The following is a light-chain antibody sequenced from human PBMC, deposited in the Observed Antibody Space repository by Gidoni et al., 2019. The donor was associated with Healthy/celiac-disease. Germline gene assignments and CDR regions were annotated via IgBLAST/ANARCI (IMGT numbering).Light chain of an antibody. Sequence: EIVLTQSPGTLSLSPGESATLSCRASQSVSSSYLAWYQQKPGQAPRLLIYGASSRATGIPDRFSGSGSGTDFTLTISRLEPEDFAVYYCQQEGTFGQGTKVEIK. J-gene: IGKJ1*01. CDR3: QQEGT. CDR2: GAS. CDR1: QSVSSSY. V-gene: IGKV3-20*01.